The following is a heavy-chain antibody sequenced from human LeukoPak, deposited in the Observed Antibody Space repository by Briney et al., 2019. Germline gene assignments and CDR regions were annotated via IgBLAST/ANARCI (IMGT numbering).Heavy chain of an antibody. V-gene: IGHV1-18*01. J-gene: IGHJ5*02. CDR3: ARDRKYCSSTSCYKGWFDP. CDR1: GYTFTSYG. D-gene: IGHD2-2*02. CDR2: ISAYNGNT. Sequence: ASVKVSCKASGYTFTSYGISWVRQAPGQGLEWMGWISAYNGNTNYAQKLQGRVTMTTDTSTSTAYMELRSLRSDDTAVYYCARDRKYCSSTSCYKGWFDPWGQGTLVTASS.